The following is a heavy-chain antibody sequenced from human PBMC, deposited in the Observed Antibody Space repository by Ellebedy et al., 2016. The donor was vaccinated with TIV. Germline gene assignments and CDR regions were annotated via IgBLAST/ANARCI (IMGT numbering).Heavy chain of an antibody. CDR3: ATDLRYCTNGVCFKRFDAFDV. D-gene: IGHD2-8*01. CDR1: GYTFTSYY. J-gene: IGHJ3*01. V-gene: IGHV1-46*01. Sequence: AASVKVSCKASGYTFTSYYMHWVRQAPGQGLEWMGIINPSGGSTSYPQKFQGRVTMTEDTSTDTAYMELSSLRSEDTAVYYCATDLRYCTNGVCFKRFDAFDVWGQGTMVTVSS. CDR2: INPSGGST.